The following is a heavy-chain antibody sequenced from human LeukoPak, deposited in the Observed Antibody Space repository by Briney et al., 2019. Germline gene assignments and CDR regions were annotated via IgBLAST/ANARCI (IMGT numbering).Heavy chain of an antibody. J-gene: IGHJ6*03. CDR3: ARGTAMVIPIRYYYMDV. V-gene: IGHV4-34*01. Sequence: WETLSLTCAVYGGSFSGYYWSWIRQPPGKGLDWIGEINHSGSTNYNPSLKSRVTISVDTSKNQFSLKLSSVTAADTAVYYCARGTAMVIPIRYYYMDVWGTGTTVTVSS. CDR2: INHSGST. D-gene: IGHD5-18*01. CDR1: GGSFSGYY.